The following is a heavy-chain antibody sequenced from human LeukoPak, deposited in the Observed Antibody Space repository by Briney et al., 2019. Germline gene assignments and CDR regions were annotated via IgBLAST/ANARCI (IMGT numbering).Heavy chain of an antibody. D-gene: IGHD2-15*01. CDR2: IYYSGNT. CDR1: GGSISSYY. J-gene: IGHJ6*03. V-gene: IGHV4-59*01. CDR3: ARGRGYCSGGSCYSYYYYYMDV. Sequence: SETLSLTCSVSGGSISSYYWSWIRQPPGKGLEWIGYIYYSGNTNYNPSLKSRVTISVGTPKNHFSLRLSSVTAADTAVYYCARGRGYCSGGSCYSYYYYYMDVWGKGTTVTVSS.